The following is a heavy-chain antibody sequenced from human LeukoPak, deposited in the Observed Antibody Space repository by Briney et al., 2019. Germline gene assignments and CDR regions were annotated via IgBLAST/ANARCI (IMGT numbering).Heavy chain of an antibody. V-gene: IGHV1-2*02. J-gene: IGHJ4*02. Sequence: ASVKVSCKASGYTFTGYYMHWVRQAPGQGLEWMGWINPNSGGTNYAHKFQGRVTMTRDTSISTAYMELSRLRSDDTAVYYCARDYYSSSSVSALRYWGQGTLVTVSS. CDR2: INPNSGGT. CDR1: GYTFTGYY. D-gene: IGHD6-6*01. CDR3: ARDYYSSSSVSALRY.